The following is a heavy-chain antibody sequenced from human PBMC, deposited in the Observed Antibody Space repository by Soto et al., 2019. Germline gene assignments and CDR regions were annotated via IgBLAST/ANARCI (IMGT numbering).Heavy chain of an antibody. CDR1: GYTFTSYA. Sequence: GASVKVSCKASGYTFTSYAMHWVRQAPGQRLEWMGWINAGNGNTKYSQKFQGRVTITRDTSASTAYMELSSLRSEDTAVYYCARDQRYDSYYYGMDVWGQGTTVTVSS. CDR3: ARDQRYDSYYYGMDV. J-gene: IGHJ6*02. V-gene: IGHV1-3*01. D-gene: IGHD3-22*01. CDR2: INAGNGNT.